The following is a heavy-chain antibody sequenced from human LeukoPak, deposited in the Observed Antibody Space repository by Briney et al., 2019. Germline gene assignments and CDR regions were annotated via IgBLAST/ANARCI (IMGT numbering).Heavy chain of an antibody. CDR2: INPSGGST. Sequence: ASVKVSCRASGYTFTSYYMHWVRQAPGQGLEWMGIINPSGGSTSYAQRFQGRVTMTRDTSTSTVYMELSSLRSEDTAVYYCARVRDEHYFDYWGQGTLVTVSS. CDR3: ARVRDEHYFDY. CDR1: GYTFTSYY. V-gene: IGHV1-46*01. J-gene: IGHJ4*02.